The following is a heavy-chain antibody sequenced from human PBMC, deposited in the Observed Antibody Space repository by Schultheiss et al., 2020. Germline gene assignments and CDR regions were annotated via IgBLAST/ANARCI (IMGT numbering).Heavy chain of an antibody. Sequence: SETLSLTCTVSGGSTSSGGYYWSWVRQYPGKGLEWIGYIYYSGSTYYNPSLKSRVCISVDTSKNQFSLRLSSVTAADTAVYFCARVLWTTYYDSSGFYLYYFDSWGQGTLVTVSS. J-gene: IGHJ4*02. V-gene: IGHV4-31*03. D-gene: IGHD3-22*01. CDR1: GGSTSSGGYY. CDR3: ARVLWTTYYDSSGFYLYYFDS. CDR2: IYYSGST.